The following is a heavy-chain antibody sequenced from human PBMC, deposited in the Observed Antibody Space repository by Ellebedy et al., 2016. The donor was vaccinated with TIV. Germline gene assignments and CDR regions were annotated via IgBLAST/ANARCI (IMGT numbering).Heavy chain of an antibody. J-gene: IGHJ5*02. Sequence: GESLKISCAASGFSFSYYNMSWIRQVPGKALEWISYISRRGTPIYYADSVKGRFTISRDNAKNSLFLHMNFLRAGDTAVYYCARDPTTDYGDYNWFDPWGPGTLVTVSS. CDR3: ARDPTTDYGDYNWFDP. D-gene: IGHD4-17*01. CDR2: ISRRGTPI. CDR1: GFSFSYYN. V-gene: IGHV3-11*01.